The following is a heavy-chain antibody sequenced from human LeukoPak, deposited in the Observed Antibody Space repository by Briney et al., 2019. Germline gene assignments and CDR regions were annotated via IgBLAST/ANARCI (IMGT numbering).Heavy chain of an antibody. D-gene: IGHD3-16*01. CDR1: GYTFTSYD. J-gene: IGHJ6*03. Sequence: ASVKVSCKASGYTFTSYDINWVRQATGQGLEWMGWMNPNSGNTGYAQKFQGRVTITGNSSISTAYMERSSLRSEDTAVYYCARTLPGSWGYYYMDVWGKGTTVTVSS. CDR3: ARTLPGSWGYYYMDV. CDR2: MNPNSGNT. V-gene: IGHV1-8*03.